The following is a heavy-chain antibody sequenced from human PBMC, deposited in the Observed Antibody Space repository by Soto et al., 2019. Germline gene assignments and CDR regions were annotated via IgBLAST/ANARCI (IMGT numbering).Heavy chain of an antibody. CDR1: GFTVSSNY. Sequence: PGGSLRLSCAASGFTVSSNYMSWVRQAPGKGLEWVSVIYSGGSIYYADSVKGRFTISRDNAKNSLYLQMNSLRAEDTAVYYCARDCLWGSGSSKWPLRAFDIWGQGTMVTVSS. D-gene: IGHD3-10*01. V-gene: IGHV3-53*01. CDR3: ARDCLWGSGSSKWPLRAFDI. J-gene: IGHJ3*02. CDR2: IYSGGSI.